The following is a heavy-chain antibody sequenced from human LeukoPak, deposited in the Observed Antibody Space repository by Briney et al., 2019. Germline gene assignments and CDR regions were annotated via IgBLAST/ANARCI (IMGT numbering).Heavy chain of an antibody. J-gene: IGHJ3*01. D-gene: IGHD6-19*01. CDR3: ARGFPPGSGSRGSHAFDV. CDR2: INYGGST. Sequence: PSESLSLTCAVSEMSFSAYYWNWIRQSPGKGLEWIGEINYGGSTKYTPSLEGRGTILIDTSKNQFSLKLTSVTAADTAVYYCARGFPPGSGSRGSHAFDVWGQGTMVTVSS. CDR1: EMSFSAYY. V-gene: IGHV4-34*01.